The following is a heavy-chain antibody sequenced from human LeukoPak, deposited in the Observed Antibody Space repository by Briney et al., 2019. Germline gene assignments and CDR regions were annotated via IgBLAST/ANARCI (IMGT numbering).Heavy chain of an antibody. CDR3: TRGTVTTVPEAFDI. V-gene: IGHV4-59*01. CDR2: ISHRGGT. CDR1: GGSISPYY. J-gene: IGHJ3*02. Sequence: SETLSLTCTVSGGSISPYYWSWIRQPPGKGLEWIGYISHRGGTNYNPSLKSRVTISIDTSKNQFSLKLSSVTAADTAVYYCTRGTVTTVPEAFDIWGQGTMVTVSS. D-gene: IGHD4-17*01.